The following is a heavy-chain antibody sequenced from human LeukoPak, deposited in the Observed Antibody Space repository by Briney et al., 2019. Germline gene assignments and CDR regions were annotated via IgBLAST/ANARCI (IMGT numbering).Heavy chain of an antibody. CDR2: ISHDGSNK. V-gene: IGHV3-30*04. CDR1: GFTFSSYA. J-gene: IGHJ4*02. CDR3: AREKGYCSGGSCYSRLGFDY. D-gene: IGHD2-15*01. Sequence: GGSLRLSCAASGFTFSSYAMHWVRQAPGKGLEWVAVISHDGSNKYYADSVKGRFTISRGNSKNTLYLQMNSLRAEDTAVYYCAREKGYCSGGSCYSRLGFDYWGQGTLVTVSS.